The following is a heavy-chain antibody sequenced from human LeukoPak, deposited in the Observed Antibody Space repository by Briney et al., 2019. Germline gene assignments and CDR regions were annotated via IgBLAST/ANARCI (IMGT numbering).Heavy chain of an antibody. V-gene: IGHV3-23*01. CDR1: GFTFSTYA. D-gene: IGHD6-13*01. Sequence: PGGSLRLSCAASGFTFSTYALSWVRQAPGKGLEWVSAISGGGGTTYYADSVKGRFTVSRDNSKNTLFLQMNSLRGEDTAVYYCAKVGIAAAGTRTYFDYWGQGTLVTVSS. CDR2: ISGGGGTT. J-gene: IGHJ4*02. CDR3: AKVGIAAAGTRTYFDY.